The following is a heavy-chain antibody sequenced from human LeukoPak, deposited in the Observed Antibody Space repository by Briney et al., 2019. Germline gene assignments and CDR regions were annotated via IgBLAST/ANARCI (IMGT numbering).Heavy chain of an antibody. J-gene: IGHJ3*02. CDR2: INSDGSST. Sequence: GGSLRLSCAASGFTFSSYWMHWVRQAPGKGLVWVSRINSDGSSTSYADSVKGRFTISRDNAKNSLYLQMNSLRAEDTAVYYCARVGDGSNAFDIWGQGTMVTVSS. D-gene: IGHD3-16*01. V-gene: IGHV3-74*01. CDR3: ARVGDGSNAFDI. CDR1: GFTFSSYW.